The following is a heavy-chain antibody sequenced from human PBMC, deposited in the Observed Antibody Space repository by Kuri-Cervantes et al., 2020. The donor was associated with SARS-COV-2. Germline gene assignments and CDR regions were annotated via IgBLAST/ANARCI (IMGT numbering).Heavy chain of an antibody. V-gene: IGHV1-46*01. D-gene: IGHD4-17*01. CDR1: GYTFTTYY. CDR2: INPSGGGT. J-gene: IGHJ6*02. Sequence: ASVKVSCKASGYTFTTYYIRWVRQAPGQGLEWMGIINPSGGGTSYAQKFQGRVAVTRDTPTSTVYMELSSLRSEDTAVYYCARDPTTVTTGIGMDVWGQGTTVTVSS. CDR3: ARDPTTVTTGIGMDV.